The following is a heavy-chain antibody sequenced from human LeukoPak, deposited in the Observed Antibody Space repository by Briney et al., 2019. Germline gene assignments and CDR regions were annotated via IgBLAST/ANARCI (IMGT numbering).Heavy chain of an antibody. V-gene: IGHV4-34*09. D-gene: IGHD2-21*02. CDR3: ASCYWLKDAFDI. Sequence: SETLSLTCAVYGGSFSGYYWSWIRQPPGKGLEWIGEINHSGSTNYNPSLQSRITISVDTSEDQFSQRLSSVTAADTALYYCASCYWLKDAFDIWGQGTMVTVSS. CDR2: INHSGST. CDR1: GGSFSGYY. J-gene: IGHJ3*02.